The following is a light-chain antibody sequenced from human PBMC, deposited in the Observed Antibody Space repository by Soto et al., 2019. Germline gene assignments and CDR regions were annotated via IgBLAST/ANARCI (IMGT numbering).Light chain of an antibody. J-gene: IGKJ4*01. CDR1: QSISSF. CDR3: QQSYSAPRVT. CDR2: IAS. Sequence: IQMTQSPSSLSASVLDIFSITFRANQSISSFLSWYQVKPGKAPKLLIYIASSLQSGVPSRFSGSGSGTDFTLTISSLQPEDFATYFCQQSYSAPRVTFGGGTKVDIK. V-gene: IGKV1-39*01.